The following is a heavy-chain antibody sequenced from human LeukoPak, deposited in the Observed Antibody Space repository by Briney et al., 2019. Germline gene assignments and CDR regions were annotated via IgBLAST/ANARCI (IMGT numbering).Heavy chain of an antibody. V-gene: IGHV4-34*01. CDR3: ARAEATVVTPDFDY. CDR1: GGSFSGYY. Sequence: PAETLSLTGAVYGGSFSGYYWSWIRQPPGKGLEWIGEINHSGSTNYNPSLKSRVTISVDTSKNQFSLKLSSVTAADTAVYYCARAEATVVTPDFDYWGQGTLVTVSS. J-gene: IGHJ4*02. CDR2: INHSGST. D-gene: IGHD4-23*01.